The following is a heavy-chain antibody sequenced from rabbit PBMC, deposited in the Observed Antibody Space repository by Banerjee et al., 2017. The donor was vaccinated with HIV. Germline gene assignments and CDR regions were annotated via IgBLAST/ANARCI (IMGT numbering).Heavy chain of an antibody. J-gene: IGHJ4*01. V-gene: IGHV1S40*01. CDR3: ARSSSSGYYIPLKL. CDR1: GIDFSSSYW. Sequence: QSLEESGGDLVKPGASLTLTCKASGIDFSSSYWICWVRQAPGKGLEWIACTYTGTSGSAHYANWVKSRFTISKTSSTTVTLQMTSLTAADTATYFCARSSSSGYYIPLKLWGQGTLVTVS. D-gene: IGHD1-1*01. CDR2: TYTGTSGSA.